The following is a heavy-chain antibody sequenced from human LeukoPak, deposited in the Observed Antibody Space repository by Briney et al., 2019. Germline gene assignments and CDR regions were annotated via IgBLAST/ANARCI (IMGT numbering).Heavy chain of an antibody. CDR3: ARGIGTSYDSSRDAFDI. V-gene: IGHV4-61*02. CDR2: VYSPGT. D-gene: IGHD3-22*01. CDR1: AGSINSGDYY. Sequence: SQTLSLTCTVSAGSINSGDYYWSWIRQPAGKGLEWIGRVYSPGTNYNYNPSVKSRVTISIDTSKNQFSLKLTSVTAADTAVYYCARGIGTSYDSSRDAFDIWGQGTMVTVSS. J-gene: IGHJ3*02.